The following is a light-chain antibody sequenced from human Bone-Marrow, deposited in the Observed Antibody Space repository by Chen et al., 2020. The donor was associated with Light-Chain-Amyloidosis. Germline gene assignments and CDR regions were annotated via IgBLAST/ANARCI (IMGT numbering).Light chain of an antibody. J-gene: IGLJ2*01. CDR1: DFDIGSNP. CDR3: AVWDDALTGWI. V-gene: IGLV1-44*01. CDR2: GQN. Sequence: QSMLTQPPSASGTPGQRISISCSGSDFDIGSNPVSWFQHVPETAPKLLIYGQNLRPAGVPDRFSGSKSGTSASLAISGLQSEDEATYFCAVWDDALTGWIFGGETKLSVL.